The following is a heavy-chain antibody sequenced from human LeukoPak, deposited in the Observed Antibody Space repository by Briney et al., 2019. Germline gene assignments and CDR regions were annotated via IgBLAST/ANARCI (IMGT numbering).Heavy chain of an antibody. CDR2: IYYSGST. D-gene: IGHD6-13*01. V-gene: IGHV4-39*01. Sequence: SETLSLTCTVSGGSISSSSYYWGWIRQPPGKGLEWIGSIYYSGSTYYNPSLKSRVTISVDTSKNQFSLKLSSVTAADTAVYYCATQLYSSSWYKGDYWGQGTLVTVSS. J-gene: IGHJ4*02. CDR3: ATQLYSSSWYKGDY. CDR1: GGSISSSSYY.